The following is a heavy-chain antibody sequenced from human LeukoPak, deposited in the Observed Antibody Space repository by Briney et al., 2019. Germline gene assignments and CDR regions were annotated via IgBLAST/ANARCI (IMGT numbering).Heavy chain of an antibody. CDR3: ARDARELLGPADY. Sequence: SVKVSCKASGGTFSSYAISWVRQAPGQGLEWMGRIIPILGIANYAQKFQGRVTITADKSTSTAYMELSSPRSEDTAVYYCARDARELLGPADYWGQGILVTVSS. CDR2: IIPILGIA. D-gene: IGHD1-26*01. V-gene: IGHV1-69*04. CDR1: GGTFSSYA. J-gene: IGHJ4*02.